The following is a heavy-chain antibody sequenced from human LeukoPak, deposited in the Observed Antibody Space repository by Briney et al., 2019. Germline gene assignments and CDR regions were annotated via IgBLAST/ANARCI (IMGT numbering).Heavy chain of an antibody. J-gene: IGHJ4*02. CDR2: ISYDGSNK. Sequence: GGSLRLSCAASGFTFSSYAMHWVRQAPGKGLEWVAVISYDGSNKYYADSVKGRFTISRDNSKNTLYLQMNSLRAEDTAVYYCAKVMRVYYDSSGFPDYWGQGTLVTVSS. D-gene: IGHD3-22*01. CDR1: GFTFSSYA. CDR3: AKVMRVYYDSSGFPDY. V-gene: IGHV3-30*04.